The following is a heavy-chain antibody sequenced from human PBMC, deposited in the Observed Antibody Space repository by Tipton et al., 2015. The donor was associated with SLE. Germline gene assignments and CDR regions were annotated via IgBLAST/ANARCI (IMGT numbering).Heavy chain of an antibody. CDR3: ARDYYESSGYFGY. CDR2: VCNSVST. V-gene: IGHV4-4*08. Sequence: TLSLTCTVSGASVSSFCWNWIRQSPGKGLEWIACVCNSVSTNYDPSLKSRGTISVDTSKNHFSLALTSVTAADTAVYYCARDYYESSGYFGYWGQGTLVTVSS. CDR1: GASVSSFC. J-gene: IGHJ4*02. D-gene: IGHD3-22*01.